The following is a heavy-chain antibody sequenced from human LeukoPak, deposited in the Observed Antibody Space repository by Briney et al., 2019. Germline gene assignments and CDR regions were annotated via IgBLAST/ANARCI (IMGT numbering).Heavy chain of an antibody. CDR2: ISGSGGST. CDR1: GFTFSSYA. V-gene: IGHV3-23*01. D-gene: IGHD3-22*01. Sequence: GGSLRLSCAASGFTFSSYAMSWVRQAPGKGLEWVSAISGSGGSTYYADSAKGRFTISRDNSKNTLYLQMNSLRAEDTAVYYCAKDISEYYYDSSGITGDEYFQHWGQGTLVTVSS. CDR3: AKDISEYYYDSSGITGDEYFQH. J-gene: IGHJ1*01.